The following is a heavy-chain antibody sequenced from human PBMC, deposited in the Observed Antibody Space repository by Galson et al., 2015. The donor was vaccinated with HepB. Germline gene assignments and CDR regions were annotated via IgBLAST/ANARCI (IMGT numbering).Heavy chain of an antibody. CDR2: ISSSSSTI. CDR3: VVAAQGRYYYYGMDV. V-gene: IGHV3-48*04. CDR1: GSTFSSYS. D-gene: IGHD2-15*01. J-gene: IGHJ6*02. Sequence: SLRLSCAASGSTFSSYSMNWVRQAPGKGLEWVSYISSSSSTIYYADSVKGRFTISRDNAKNSPYLQMNSLRAEDTAVYYCVVAAQGRYYYYGMDVWGQGTTVTVSS.